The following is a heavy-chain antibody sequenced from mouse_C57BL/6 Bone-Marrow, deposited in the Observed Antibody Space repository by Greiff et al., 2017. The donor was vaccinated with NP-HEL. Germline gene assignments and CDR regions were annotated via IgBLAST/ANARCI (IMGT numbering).Heavy chain of an antibody. D-gene: IGHD1-1*01. V-gene: IGHV1-50*01. CDR1: GYTFTSYW. CDR3: ARGVGNYAMDY. J-gene: IGHJ4*01. CDR2: IDPSDSYT. Sequence: QVQLQQPGAELVKPGASVKLSCKASGYTFTSYWMQWVKQRPGQGLEWIGEIDPSDSYTNYNQKVKGKATLTVDTSSSTAYMQLSSLTSEDSAVYYCARGVGNYAMDYWGQGTSVTVSS.